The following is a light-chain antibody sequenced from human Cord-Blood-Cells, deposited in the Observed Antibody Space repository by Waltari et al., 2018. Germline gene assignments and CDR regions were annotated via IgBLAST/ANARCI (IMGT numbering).Light chain of an antibody. CDR2: DVS. Sequence: QSALTQPASVSGSPGQSITISCTGTSRDVGGYNYFSWYQQHPGKAPKLMIYDVSKRPSGVSNRFSGSKSGNTASLTISGLQAEDEADYYCSSYTSSSTYVVFGGGTKLTVL. CDR1: SRDVGGYNY. CDR3: SSYTSSSTYVV. V-gene: IGLV2-14*01. J-gene: IGLJ2*01.